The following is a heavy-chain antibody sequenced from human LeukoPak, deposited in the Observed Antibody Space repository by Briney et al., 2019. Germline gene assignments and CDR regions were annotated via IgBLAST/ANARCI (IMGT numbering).Heavy chain of an antibody. CDR2: ISPYNANT. D-gene: IGHD2-2*01. CDR1: GYTFTTYG. CDR3: ATDLGYHLLTNYYYYGMDV. Sequence: GASVNVSCKTSGYTFTTYGISWVRQAPGQGLEWMGWISPYNANTNYAQKLQGRVTITTDTSTSTAYMELRSRRSDDTAVYYCATDLGYHLLTNYYYYGMDVWGQGTTVTVSS. J-gene: IGHJ6*02. V-gene: IGHV1-18*01.